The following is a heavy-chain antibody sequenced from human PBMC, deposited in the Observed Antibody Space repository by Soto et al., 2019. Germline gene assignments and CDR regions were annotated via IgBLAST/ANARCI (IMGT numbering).Heavy chain of an antibody. Sequence: PSDTLSLTCAVYGGSFSGYYWSWIRQPPGKGLEWIGGINHSGSTNYNPSLKSRVTISVDTSKNQFSLKLSSVTAADTAVYYCARPFAAQTVVGFDFWGQGLLVTVSS. V-gene: IGHV4-34*01. J-gene: IGHJ4*02. CDR3: ARPFAAQTVVGFDF. D-gene: IGHD6-19*01. CDR1: GGSFSGYY. CDR2: INHSGST.